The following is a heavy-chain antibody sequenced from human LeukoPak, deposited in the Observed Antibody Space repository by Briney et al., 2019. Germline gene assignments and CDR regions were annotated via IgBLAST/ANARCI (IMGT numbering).Heavy chain of an antibody. CDR3: ARGGYFDWLLWYYFDY. D-gene: IGHD3-9*01. CDR1: GGSISSYY. CDR2: IYYSGST. Sequence: SETLSLTCTVSGGSISSYYWSWIRQPPGKGLEWIGYIYYSGSTNYNPSLKSRVTISVDTSKNQFSLKLSSVTAADTAVYYCARGGYFDWLLWYYFDYWGQGTLVTVSS. J-gene: IGHJ4*02. V-gene: IGHV4-59*01.